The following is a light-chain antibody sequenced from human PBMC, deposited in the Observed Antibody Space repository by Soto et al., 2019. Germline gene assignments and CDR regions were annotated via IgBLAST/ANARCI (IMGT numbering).Light chain of an antibody. J-gene: IGKJ2*01. CDR3: QQYDNLKYT. V-gene: IGKV1-33*01. Sequence: IQMTQSPSSLSASVGDRVTITCQASQGISNYLNWYQQKAGKAPKLLIYDASNLEAGVPSRFSGSGAWTDFALTIISLQPEDIATYYCQQYDNLKYTFGQGTKLEIK. CDR2: DAS. CDR1: QGISNY.